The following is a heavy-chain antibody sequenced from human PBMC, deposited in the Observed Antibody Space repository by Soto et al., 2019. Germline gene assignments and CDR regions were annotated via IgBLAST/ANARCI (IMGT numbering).Heavy chain of an antibody. D-gene: IGHD3-9*01. CDR3: TTVGVYDILTGYYYYYYYYMDV. Sequence: GGSLRLSCAASGFTFSNAWMSWVRQAPGKGLEWVGRIKSKTDGGTTDYAAPVKGRFTISRDDSKNTLYLQMNSLKTEDTAVYYCTTVGVYDILTGYYYYYYYYMDVWGKGTTVTVSS. V-gene: IGHV3-15*01. J-gene: IGHJ6*03. CDR2: IKSKTDGGTT. CDR1: GFTFSNAW.